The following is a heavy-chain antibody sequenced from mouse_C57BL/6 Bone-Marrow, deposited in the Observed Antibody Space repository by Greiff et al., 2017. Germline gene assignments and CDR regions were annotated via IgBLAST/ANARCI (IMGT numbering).Heavy chain of an antibody. CDR1: GYTFTDYY. Sequence: VQLQQSGAELVRPGASVKLSCKASGYTFTDYYINWVKQRPGQGLEWIARIYPGSGNTYYNEKFKGKATLTAEKSSSTAYMQLCSLTSDDSAVYFCARPPSYYGSSYGFAYWGQGTLVTVSA. J-gene: IGHJ3*01. CDR3: ARPPSYYGSSYGFAY. D-gene: IGHD1-1*01. CDR2: IYPGSGNT. V-gene: IGHV1-76*01.